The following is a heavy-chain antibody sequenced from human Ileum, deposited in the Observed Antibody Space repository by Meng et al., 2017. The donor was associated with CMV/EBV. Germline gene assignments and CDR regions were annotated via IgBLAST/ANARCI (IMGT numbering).Heavy chain of an antibody. Sequence: GGSLRLSCAASGFTFSSYSMNWVRQAPGKGLEWVALLWHDETNKYYEESVKGRFTISRDDSKNTLFLQMNSLRVDDTAVYYCARDHFPWPAISGPNYWGQGTPVTVSS. D-gene: IGHD3-3*02. CDR3: ARDHFPWPAISGPNY. CDR2: LWHDETNK. V-gene: IGHV3-33*08. J-gene: IGHJ4*02. CDR1: GFTFSSYS.